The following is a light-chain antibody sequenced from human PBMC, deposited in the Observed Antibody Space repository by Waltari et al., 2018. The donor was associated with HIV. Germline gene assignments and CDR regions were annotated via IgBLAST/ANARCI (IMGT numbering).Light chain of an antibody. V-gene: IGKV1-39*01. CDR3: QQSYNLRT. Sequence: DIQTTQSPPSLSASVGDRVTITCRASQNIDDYLNWYQQKPGKAPKLLIYAASTLESGVPSRFSGSGSGRDFTLTISRLQPEDFATYYCQQSYNLRTFGQGTKLDIK. CDR1: QNIDDY. J-gene: IGKJ2*02. CDR2: AAS.